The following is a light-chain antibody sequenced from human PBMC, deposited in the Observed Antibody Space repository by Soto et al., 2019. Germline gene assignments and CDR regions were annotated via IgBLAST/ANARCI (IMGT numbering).Light chain of an antibody. Sequence: QSVLAQPPSASGSPGQSVTISCTGTSSDVGGYNYVSWYQQRPGKAPKLMIYEVSKRPSGVPDRFSGSKSGNTASLTISGLQAEDEADYYCSSYTSSSTLYVFGTGTKVTVL. CDR3: SSYTSSSTLYV. CDR2: EVS. V-gene: IGLV2-8*01. CDR1: SSDVGGYNY. J-gene: IGLJ1*01.